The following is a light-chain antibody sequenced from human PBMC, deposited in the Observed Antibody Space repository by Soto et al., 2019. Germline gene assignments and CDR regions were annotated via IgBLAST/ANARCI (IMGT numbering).Light chain of an antibody. CDR1: QSINNL. Sequence: EIVLTQSPATLSLSPGERATLSCRASQSINNLLAWYQQKPGQAPRLLIYDASNGATGIPARFSGSGSGTDFTLTISSLEPEDCAIYYCQQRGSWPLTFGQGTRLEIK. CDR3: QQRGSWPLT. CDR2: DAS. J-gene: IGKJ5*01. V-gene: IGKV3-11*01.